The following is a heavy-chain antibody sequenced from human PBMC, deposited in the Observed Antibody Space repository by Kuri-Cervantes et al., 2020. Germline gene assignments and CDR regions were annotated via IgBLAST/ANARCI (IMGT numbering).Heavy chain of an antibody. D-gene: IGHD6-19*01. J-gene: IGHJ6*02. CDR1: GGTFSSYA. CDR2: IIPIFGTA. V-gene: IGHV1-69*13. Sequence: SVKVSCKASGGTFSSYAISWVRQAPGQGLEWMGGIIPIFGTANYAQKFQGRVTITADESTSTAYMELSSLRSEDTAVYYCAKAVGIAVAGDMDVWGQGTTVTVSS. CDR3: AKAVGIAVAGDMDV.